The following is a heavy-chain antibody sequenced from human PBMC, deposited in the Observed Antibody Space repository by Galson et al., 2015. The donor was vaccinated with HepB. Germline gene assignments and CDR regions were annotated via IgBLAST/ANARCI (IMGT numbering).Heavy chain of an antibody. Sequence: LRLSCAASGRTFSNHPMHWVRQAPGKGLEWVALISYDGSNKYYADSAKGRFTISRDNSKKTLYLQMSGLRADDTAVYFCTTGSAAGRDYWGQGTLVIVSS. CDR2: ISYDGSNK. CDR1: GRTFSNHP. J-gene: IGHJ4*02. CDR3: TTGSAAGRDY. D-gene: IGHD1-14*01. V-gene: IGHV3-30*14.